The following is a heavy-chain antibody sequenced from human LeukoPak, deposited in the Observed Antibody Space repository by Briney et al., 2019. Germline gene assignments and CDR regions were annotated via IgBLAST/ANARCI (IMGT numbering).Heavy chain of an antibody. CDR1: GFTFSSYA. CDR3: AKSLTFIVGATRVDY. Sequence: GESLRLSCAASGFTFSSYAMSWVRQAPGKGLEWVSAISGSGGSTYYADSVKGRFTISRDNSKNTLYLQTNSLRAEDTAVYYCAKSLTFIVGATRVDYWGQGTLVTVSS. J-gene: IGHJ4*02. D-gene: IGHD1-26*01. CDR2: ISGSGGST. V-gene: IGHV3-23*01.